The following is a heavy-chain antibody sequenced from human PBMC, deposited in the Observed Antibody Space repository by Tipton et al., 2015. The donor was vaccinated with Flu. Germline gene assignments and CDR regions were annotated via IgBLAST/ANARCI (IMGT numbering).Heavy chain of an antibody. J-gene: IGHJ4*02. CDR3: ARQYYGSGSYQRYFDY. CDR1: GGSISSSRYY. V-gene: IGHV4-39*07. D-gene: IGHD3-10*01. Sequence: TLSLTCTVSGGSISSSRYYWGWLRQSPGKGLEWIGYIYYSGSTNYNPSLKSRVTISVDTSKNQISLNLSSVTAADTAVYYCARQYYGSGSYQRYFDYWGQGTLVTVSS. CDR2: IYYSGST.